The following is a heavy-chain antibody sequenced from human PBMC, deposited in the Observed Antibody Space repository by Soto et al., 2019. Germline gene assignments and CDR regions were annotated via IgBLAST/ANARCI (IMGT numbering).Heavy chain of an antibody. V-gene: IGHV3-23*01. J-gene: IGHJ4*02. Sequence: GGSLRLSCAASGFTFSSYAMSWVRQAPGKGLEWVSAISGSGGSTYYADSVKGRLTISRDNSKNTLYLQMNSLRAEDTAVYYCAKAPHHSSSWYYFDYWGQGTLVTVSS. CDR1: GFTFSSYA. CDR2: ISGSGGST. D-gene: IGHD6-13*01. CDR3: AKAPHHSSSWYYFDY.